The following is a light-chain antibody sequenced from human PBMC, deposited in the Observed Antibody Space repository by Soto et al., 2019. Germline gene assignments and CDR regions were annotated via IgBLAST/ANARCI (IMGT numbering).Light chain of an antibody. Sequence: QSALTQPPSASGSPGQSVTISCTGTSSDIGGYNYVSWYQQHPGKAPKLMIYEVSKRPSGVPDRFSGSKSGNTASLTVSGLQAEDEADYYCNSYAGGNIYVFGTGTEVTVL. CDR2: EVS. J-gene: IGLJ1*01. CDR3: NSYAGGNIYV. V-gene: IGLV2-8*01. CDR1: SSDIGGYNY.